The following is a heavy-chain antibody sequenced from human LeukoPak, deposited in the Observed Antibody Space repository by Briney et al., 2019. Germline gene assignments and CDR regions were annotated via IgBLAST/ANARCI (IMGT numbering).Heavy chain of an antibody. D-gene: IGHD3-16*01. CDR2: TYYRSKWYN. CDR1: GDSVSSNSAA. V-gene: IGHV6-1*01. CDR3: ARARGDSPRIYYYMDV. J-gene: IGHJ6*03. Sequence: SQTLSLTCAISGDSVSSNSAAWNWIRQSPSRGLEWLGRTYYRSKWYNDYAVSVKSRITINPDTSKNQFSLKLNSVTVADSAVYFCARARGDSPRIYYYMDVWGKGTTVTVSS.